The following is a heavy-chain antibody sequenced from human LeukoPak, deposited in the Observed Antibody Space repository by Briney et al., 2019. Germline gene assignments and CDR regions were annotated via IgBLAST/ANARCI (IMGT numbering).Heavy chain of an antibody. J-gene: IGHJ4*02. CDR2: IWYDGSKK. Sequence: GGSLRLSCAASGFTFSSYGMHWVRQAPGKGLEWVAVIWYDGSKKYHADSVKGRFTISRDNSKNTLYLQMNSLRAEDTAVYYCARDSRGLAAAGSTFDYWGQGTLVTVSS. D-gene: IGHD6-13*01. CDR3: ARDSRGLAAAGSTFDY. V-gene: IGHV3-33*01. CDR1: GFTFSSYG.